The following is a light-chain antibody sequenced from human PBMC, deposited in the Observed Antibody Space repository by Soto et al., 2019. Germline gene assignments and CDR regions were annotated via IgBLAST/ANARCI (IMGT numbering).Light chain of an antibody. J-gene: IGKJ5*01. CDR3: QQYENSPIT. Sequence: IVLTQSPGTLSLSPRERATLSCRASQSVSSSYLAWYQQKPGQAPRLLIYGASSRATGIPDRFSGSGSGTDFTLTISRLEPEDFAVYYCQQYENSPITFGQGTRLAIK. CDR1: QSVSSSY. V-gene: IGKV3-20*01. CDR2: GAS.